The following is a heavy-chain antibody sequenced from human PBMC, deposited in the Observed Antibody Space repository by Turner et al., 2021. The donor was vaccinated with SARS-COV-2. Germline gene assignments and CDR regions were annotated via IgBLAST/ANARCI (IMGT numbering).Heavy chain of an antibody. D-gene: IGHD5-12*01. J-gene: IGHJ3*02. CDR1: GYTFTGYY. V-gene: IGHV1-2*02. CDR3: AVLEMATITDAFDI. CDR2: INPNSGGT. Sequence: QVQLVQSAAEVTKPGASVKVSCTASGYTFTGYYMHWVRQAPGQGLEWMGWINPNSGGTNYAQKFQGRVTMTRDTSISTAYMELSRLRSDDTVVYYCAVLEMATITDAFDIWGQGTMVTVSS.